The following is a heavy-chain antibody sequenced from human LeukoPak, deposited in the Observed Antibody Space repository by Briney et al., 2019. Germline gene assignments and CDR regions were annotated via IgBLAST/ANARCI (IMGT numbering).Heavy chain of an antibody. CDR2: ISSSGSTI. D-gene: IGHD3-10*01. CDR1: GFTFSSYE. J-gene: IGHJ4*02. Sequence: GGSLRLSCAASGFTFSSYEMNWVRQAPGKGLEWVSYISSSGSTIYYADSVKGRFTISRDNAKNSLYLQMNSLRAEDTAVYYCAREGITMFRGVIGYWGQRTLVTVSS. CDR3: AREGITMFRGVIGY. V-gene: IGHV3-48*03.